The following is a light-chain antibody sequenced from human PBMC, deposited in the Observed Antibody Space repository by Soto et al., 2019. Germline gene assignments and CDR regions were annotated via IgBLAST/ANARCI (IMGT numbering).Light chain of an antibody. V-gene: IGKV2-24*01. CDR3: MQATQFPWT. J-gene: IGKJ1*01. Sequence: DIVMTQTRLSSPVTLGQPASISCRSSQSLVPSDGNTYLSWLQQRPGQPPRLLIYKIYNRFSGVPDRFTGSGAGTDFKLRISRGEAEDGWVYYCMQATQFPWTFGQGTKVEIK. CDR1: QSLVPSDGNTY. CDR2: KIY.